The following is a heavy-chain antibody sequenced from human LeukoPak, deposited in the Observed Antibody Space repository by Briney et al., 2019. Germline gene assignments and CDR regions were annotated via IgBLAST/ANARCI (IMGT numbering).Heavy chain of an antibody. D-gene: IGHD3-9*01. J-gene: IGHJ3*02. CDR1: GFTFSSYD. V-gene: IGHV3-48*03. CDR3: ARSTRSENFDWLLWGGAFDI. Sequence: GGSLRLSCAASGFTFSSYDMNWVRQAPGKGLEWVSYISSSGSTIYYADSVKGRFTISRDNAKNSLYLQMNSLRAEDTAVYYCARSTRSENFDWLLWGGAFDIWGQGTMVTVSS. CDR2: ISSSGSTI.